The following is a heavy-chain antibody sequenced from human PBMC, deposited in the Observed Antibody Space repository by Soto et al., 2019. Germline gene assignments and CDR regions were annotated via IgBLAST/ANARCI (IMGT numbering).Heavy chain of an antibody. Sequence: PSETLSLTCAVSGGSISSGGYSWSWIRQPPGKGLEWIGYIYHSGSTYYNPSLKSRVTIAVDRSKNQFSLKLSSVTAADTAVYYCARRVAGDPNNYYYYYGMDVWGQGTTVTVSS. CDR2: IYHSGST. CDR3: ARRVAGDPNNYYYYYGMDV. CDR1: GGSISSGGYS. J-gene: IGHJ6*02. V-gene: IGHV4-30-2*01. D-gene: IGHD2-21*02.